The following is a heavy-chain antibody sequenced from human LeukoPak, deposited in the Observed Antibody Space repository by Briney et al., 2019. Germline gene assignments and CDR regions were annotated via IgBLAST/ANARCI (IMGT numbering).Heavy chain of an antibody. CDR3: ARARTGVRGVIKVDWFDP. CDR2: IYYSGST. Sequence: PSETLSLTCAVYGGSFSGYYWSWIRQPPGKGLEWIGYIYYSGSTNYNPSLKSRVTISVDTSKNQFSLKLSSVTAADTAVYYCARARTGVRGVIKVDWFDPWGQGTLVTVSS. V-gene: IGHV4-59*01. J-gene: IGHJ5*02. CDR1: GGSFSGYY. D-gene: IGHD3-10*01.